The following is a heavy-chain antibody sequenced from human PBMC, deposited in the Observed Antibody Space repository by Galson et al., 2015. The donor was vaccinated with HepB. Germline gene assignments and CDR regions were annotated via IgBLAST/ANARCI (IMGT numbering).Heavy chain of an antibody. CDR1: GYTFTSYD. Sequence: SVKVSCKASGYTFTSYDINWVRQATGQGLEWMGWMNPNSGNTGYAQKFQGRVTMTRNTSISTAYMELSSLRSEDTAVYYCARGGYSYGSFDYWGQGTLVTVSS. J-gene: IGHJ4*02. V-gene: IGHV1-8*01. CDR3: ARGGYSYGSFDY. CDR2: MNPNSGNT. D-gene: IGHD5-18*01.